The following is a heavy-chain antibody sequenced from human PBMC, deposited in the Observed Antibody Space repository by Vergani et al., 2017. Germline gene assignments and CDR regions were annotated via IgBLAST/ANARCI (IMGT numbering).Heavy chain of an antibody. Sequence: QVQLVESGGGVVQRGGSLRLSCATSGFTLSNYDMQWIRQGPGKGLEFVAFIQFDGSNQYYADSVKGRFTLSRDFSKNTLYLQMNSLRTDDTATYYCAKHCRCWSIDYWGKGTQIIVSS. CDR1: GFTLSNYD. J-gene: IGHJ4*02. CDR2: IQFDGSNQ. V-gene: IGHV3-30*02. CDR3: AKHCRCWSIDY. D-gene: IGHD3-3*01.